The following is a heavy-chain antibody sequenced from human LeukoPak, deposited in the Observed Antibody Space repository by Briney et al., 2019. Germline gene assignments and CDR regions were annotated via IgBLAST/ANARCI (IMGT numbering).Heavy chain of an antibody. CDR2: IDESSDPI. CDR3: SKFEGATIPGWFNDY. J-gene: IGHJ4*02. Sequence: PGRSLRLSCAAAAFIFSDYGMGWVRQAPGKGLEWVSTIDESSDPIFNVGSVQREFTISRDNTKSTVYLQMKNLRTEDTAVDFFSKFEGATIPGWFNDYWGQGILVTVSS. CDR1: AFIFSDYG. V-gene: IGHV3-23*01. D-gene: IGHD6-19*01.